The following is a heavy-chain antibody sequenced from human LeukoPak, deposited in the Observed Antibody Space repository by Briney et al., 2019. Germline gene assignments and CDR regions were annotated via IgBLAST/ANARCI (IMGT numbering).Heavy chain of an antibody. CDR3: AGYLRRRNYYGSGSYGDY. CDR1: GGSFSGYY. J-gene: IGHJ4*02. V-gene: IGHV4-34*01. D-gene: IGHD3-10*01. CDR2: INHSGST. Sequence: SETLSLTCAVYGGSFSGYYWSWIRQPPGKGLEWIGEINHSGSTNYNPSLKSRVTISVDTSKNQFSLKLSSVTAADTAVYYCAGYLRRRNYYGSGSYGDYWGQGTLVTVSS.